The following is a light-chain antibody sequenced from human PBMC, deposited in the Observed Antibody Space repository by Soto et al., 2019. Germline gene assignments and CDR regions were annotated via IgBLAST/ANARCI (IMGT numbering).Light chain of an antibody. CDR1: QSISSW. V-gene: IGKV1-5*03. CDR3: QQYNSYPWT. J-gene: IGKJ1*01. Sequence: DIQMTQSPSTLSASVGDRVTITCRASQSISSWLAWYQQKPGKAPKVLIYMASSLESGVPSRFSGSGSGTEFTLTISSLQPDDFATYYCQQYNSYPWTCGQGTKVEIK. CDR2: MAS.